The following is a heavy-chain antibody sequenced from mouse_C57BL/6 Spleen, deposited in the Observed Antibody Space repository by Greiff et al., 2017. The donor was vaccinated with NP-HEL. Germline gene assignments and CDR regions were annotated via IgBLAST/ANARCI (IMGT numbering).Heavy chain of an antibody. Sequence: VQLQQSGAELVKPGASVKLSCKASGYTFTSYWMHWVKQRPGQGLEWIGMIHPNSGSTNYNEKFKSKATLTVDKSSSTAYMQLSSLTSEDSAVYYCARARGLGDAMDYWGQGTSVTVSS. CDR3: ARARGLGDAMDY. V-gene: IGHV1-64*01. D-gene: IGHD2-4*01. CDR1: GYTFTSYW. J-gene: IGHJ4*01. CDR2: IHPNSGST.